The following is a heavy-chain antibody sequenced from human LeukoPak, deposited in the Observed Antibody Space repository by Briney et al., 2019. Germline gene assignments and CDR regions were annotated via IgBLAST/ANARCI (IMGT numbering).Heavy chain of an antibody. V-gene: IGHV3-48*03. D-gene: IGHD5-18*01. CDR2: ISGSGSTI. CDR1: GFTFSSYE. CDR3: AGVDAAMPDAFDI. Sequence: GGSLRLSCAASGFTFSSYEMNWVRQAPGKGLEWVSYISGSGSTIYYADSVKGRFTISRDNSKNTLYLQMNSLRADDTAVYYCAGVDAAMPDAFDIWGQGTTVTVSS. J-gene: IGHJ3*02.